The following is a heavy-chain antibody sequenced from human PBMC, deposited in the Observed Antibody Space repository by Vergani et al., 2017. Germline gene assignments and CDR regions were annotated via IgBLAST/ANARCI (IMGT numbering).Heavy chain of an antibody. CDR3: AKDRGYSYGYPLEYCGTDV. J-gene: IGHJ6*02. D-gene: IGHD5-18*01. CDR2: ISGSGGST. CDR1: GFTFSSYA. V-gene: IGHV3-23*01. Sequence: EVQLLESGGGLVQPGGSLRLSCAASGFTFSSYAMSWVRQAPGKGLEWVSAISGSGGSTYYADSVKGRFTISRDNAKNTLYLQMNSLRAEDTAVYYCAKDRGYSYGYPLEYCGTDVWGQGATVTASS.